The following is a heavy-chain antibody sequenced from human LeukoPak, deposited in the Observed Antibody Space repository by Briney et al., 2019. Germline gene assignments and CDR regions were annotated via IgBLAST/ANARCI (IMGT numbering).Heavy chain of an antibody. CDR3: AYETYSGSYYVDY. Sequence: SETLSLTCTVSGGSISSYYWSWIRQPPGKGLEWIGYIYYSGSTNYNPSLKSRVTISVDTSKNQFSLKLSSVTAADTAVYYCAYETYSGSYYVDYWGQGTLVTVSS. CDR2: IYYSGST. V-gene: IGHV4-59*08. CDR1: GGSISSYY. D-gene: IGHD1-26*01. J-gene: IGHJ4*02.